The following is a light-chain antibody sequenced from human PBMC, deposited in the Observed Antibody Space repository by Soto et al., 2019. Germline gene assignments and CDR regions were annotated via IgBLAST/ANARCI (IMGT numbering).Light chain of an antibody. Sequence: QSALTQPPSASGSPGQSVTISCTGTSSDVGGYNYVSWYQQHPGKAPKLMIYEVSKRPSRVPDRFSGSKSGNTASLTVSGLQAEDEADYYCSSYAGSTHYVFVTGTKVTVL. CDR2: EVS. J-gene: IGLJ1*01. V-gene: IGLV2-8*01. CDR3: SSYAGSTHYV. CDR1: SSDVGGYNY.